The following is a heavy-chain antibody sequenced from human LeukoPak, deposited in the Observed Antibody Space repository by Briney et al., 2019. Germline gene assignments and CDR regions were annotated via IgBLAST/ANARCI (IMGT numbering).Heavy chain of an antibody. CDR1: GFTFSGYW. D-gene: IGHD3-10*01. J-gene: IGHJ4*02. Sequence: PGGSLRLSCVASGFTFSGYWMHWVRQAPGKGLVWVSRIHSDGITTTYADSVKGRFTISRDNAKNTLYLQMNSLRAEDTAVYYCARDFFRSGTHSNDYWGRGTLVTVSS. V-gene: IGHV3-74*01. CDR3: ARDFFRSGTHSNDY. CDR2: IHSDGITT.